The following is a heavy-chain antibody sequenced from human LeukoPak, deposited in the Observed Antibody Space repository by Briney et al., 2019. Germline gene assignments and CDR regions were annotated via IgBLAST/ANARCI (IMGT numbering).Heavy chain of an antibody. Sequence: PSETLSLTCTVSGGSISSDDYFWMWIRQHPGRGLEWIGYIYYSRSTYYNPSLKSRVRISGDTSKNQFSLKVNSVTAADTAVYYCAKDKSVASQIYHYYGMDIWGQGTTVTVSS. CDR3: AKDKSVASQIYHYYGMDI. V-gene: IGHV4-31*03. CDR1: GGSISSDDYF. J-gene: IGHJ6*02. D-gene: IGHD5-12*01. CDR2: IYYSRST.